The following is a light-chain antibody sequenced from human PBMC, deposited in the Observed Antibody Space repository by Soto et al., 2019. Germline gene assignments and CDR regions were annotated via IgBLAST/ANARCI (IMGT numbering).Light chain of an antibody. CDR3: SSYAGSNNLV. CDR2: EVT. Sequence: QSALTQPPSASGSPGQSVTISCTGTSSDVGGYNYVSWYQLHPGKAPKLIIYEVTKRPSGVPDRFSGSKSGSTASLTVSGLQAEDEADYYCSSYAGSNNLVFGGGTKLPS. J-gene: IGLJ2*01. V-gene: IGLV2-8*01. CDR1: SSDVGGYNY.